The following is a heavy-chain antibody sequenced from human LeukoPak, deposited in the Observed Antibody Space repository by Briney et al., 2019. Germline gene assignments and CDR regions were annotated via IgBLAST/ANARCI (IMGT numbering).Heavy chain of an antibody. Sequence: ASVKVSCKASGYTFTSYDINWVRQATGQGLEWMGWMNPNSGNTGYAQKFQGRVTITRNTSISTAYMELSSLRSEDTAVYYCARGGSPSGWYQLLDYYYYYYMDVLGKGTTVTVSS. J-gene: IGHJ6*03. V-gene: IGHV1-8*03. CDR1: GYTFTSYD. D-gene: IGHD2-2*01. CDR2: MNPNSGNT. CDR3: ARGGSPSGWYQLLDYYYYYYMDV.